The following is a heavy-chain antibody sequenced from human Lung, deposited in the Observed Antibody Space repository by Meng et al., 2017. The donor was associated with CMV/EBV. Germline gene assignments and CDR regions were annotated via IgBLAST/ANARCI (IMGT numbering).Heavy chain of an antibody. CDR1: GASISSNIR. CDR3: ARGKQDAWELLAY. V-gene: IGHV4-4*02. CDR2: IDDSGST. Sequence: SVAGRVMLSGTLAPPCVLPGASISSNIRRTWVRTPPGKGLEWIGDIDDSGSTNYNPSLNSRISISLDKSKNHFSLKVNSVTAADTAVYYCARGKQDAWELLAYWGQGALVTVSS. D-gene: IGHD1-26*01. J-gene: IGHJ4*02.